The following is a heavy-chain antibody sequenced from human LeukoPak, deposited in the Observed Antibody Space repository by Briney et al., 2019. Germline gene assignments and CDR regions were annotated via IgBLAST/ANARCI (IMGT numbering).Heavy chain of an antibody. Sequence: GGSLRLSCTVSGFTFGDYAMSWVRQAPGKGLEWVSAISDSGGSTYYADSVKGRFTISRDNSKNTLYLQTNSLRAEDTAVYYCAKDLDYYDSSGFDYWGQGTLVTVSS. CDR2: ISDSGGST. J-gene: IGHJ4*02. D-gene: IGHD3-22*01. CDR1: GFTFGDYA. V-gene: IGHV3-23*01. CDR3: AKDLDYYDSSGFDY.